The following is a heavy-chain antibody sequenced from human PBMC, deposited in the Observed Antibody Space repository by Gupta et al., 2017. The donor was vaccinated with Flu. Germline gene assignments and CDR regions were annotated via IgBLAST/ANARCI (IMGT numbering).Heavy chain of an antibody. J-gene: IGHJ3*02. Sequence: EVQLVESGGGLVQPGGSLRLSCAASGFTLGSYWMHWVRQAPGKGLVWVSRISSDGSRTTYADSVKGRFTISRDNAKNTLYLQMNSLRAEDTVVYYCARELPFDIWGQGTLVTVS. V-gene: IGHV3-74*01. CDR1: GFTLGSYW. CDR2: ISSDGSRT. D-gene: IGHD1-26*01. CDR3: ARELPFDI.